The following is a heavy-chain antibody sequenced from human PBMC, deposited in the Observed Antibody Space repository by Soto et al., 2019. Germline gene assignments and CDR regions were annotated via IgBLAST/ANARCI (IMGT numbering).Heavy chain of an antibody. CDR1: GGTFSSYA. V-gene: IGHV1-69*01. CDR3: ARGLVRGVISYYGMDV. J-gene: IGHJ6*02. Sequence: QVQLVQSGAEVKKPGSSVKVSCKASGGTFSSYAISWVRQAPGHGLEWMGGIIPIFGTANYAQKFQGRVTITADESTSTAYMELSSLRSEDTAVYYCARGLVRGVISYYGMDVWGQGTTVTVSS. D-gene: IGHD3-10*01. CDR2: IIPIFGTA.